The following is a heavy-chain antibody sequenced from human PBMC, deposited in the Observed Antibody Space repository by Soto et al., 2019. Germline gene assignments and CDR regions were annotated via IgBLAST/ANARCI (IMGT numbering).Heavy chain of an antibody. CDR2: IYPGDSDT. D-gene: IGHD6-19*01. V-gene: IGHV5-51*01. J-gene: IGHJ6*02. Sequence: LGESLKISCKGSGYSFTSYWIGWVRQMPGKGLEWMGIIYPGDSDTRYSPSFQGQVTISADKSISTAYLQWSSLKASDTAMYYCARLRGGWTYYYGMDVWGQGTTVTVSS. CDR1: GYSFTSYW. CDR3: ARLRGGWTYYYGMDV.